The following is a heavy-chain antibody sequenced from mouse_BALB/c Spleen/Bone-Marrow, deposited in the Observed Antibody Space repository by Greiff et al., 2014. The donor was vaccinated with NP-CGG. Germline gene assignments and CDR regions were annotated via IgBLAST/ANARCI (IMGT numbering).Heavy chain of an antibody. CDR3: AYGSSYDYFDY. D-gene: IGHD1-1*01. CDR1: GFNIKDTY. CDR2: IDPANGNT. J-gene: IGHJ2*01. V-gene: IGHV14-3*02. Sequence: EVQGVESGAELVKPGASVKLSCTASGFNIKDTYMHWVKQRPEQGLEWIGRIDPANGNTKYDSKFQGKATITADTSSNTAYLQLSSLASEDTAVYYCAYGSSYDYFDYWGQGTTLTVSS.